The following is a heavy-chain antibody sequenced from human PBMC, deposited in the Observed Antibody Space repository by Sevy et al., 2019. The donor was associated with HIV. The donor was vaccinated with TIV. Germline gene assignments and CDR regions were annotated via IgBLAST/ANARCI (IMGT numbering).Heavy chain of an antibody. CDR2: IAFDGSNT. D-gene: IGHD3-9*01. CDR3: AKGRIRDILTGWVGAFDP. Sequence: GGCLRLSCAASGFTFSSYGIHWVRQAPGKGLEWVAAIAFDGSNTDYADSVKGRFTISRDNSKNTLFLQMDSLRPEDTAVYYCAKGRIRDILTGWVGAFDPWGQGTLVTVSS. J-gene: IGHJ5*02. CDR1: GFTFSSYG. V-gene: IGHV3-30*18.